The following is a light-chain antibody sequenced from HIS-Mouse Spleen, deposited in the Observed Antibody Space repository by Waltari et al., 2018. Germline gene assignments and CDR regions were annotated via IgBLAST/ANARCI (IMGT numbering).Light chain of an antibody. CDR2: RNN. CDR1: SSNLGSNH. J-gene: IGLJ3*02. CDR3: AAWDDSLSGPV. Sequence: QSVLTQPPSASGTPGQRVTISCSGSSSNLGSNHVSWYQQLPGTAPKLLIYRNNQRPSGVPDRFSGSKSGTSASLAISGLRSEDEADYYCAAWDDSLSGPVFGGGTKLTVL. V-gene: IGLV1-47*01.